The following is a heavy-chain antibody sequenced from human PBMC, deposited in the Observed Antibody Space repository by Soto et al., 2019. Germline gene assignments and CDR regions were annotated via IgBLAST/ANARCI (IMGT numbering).Heavy chain of an antibody. D-gene: IGHD1-7*01. V-gene: IGHV6-1*01. CDR3: AATTSLQRYNIDI. CDR2: TYYRSRWYN. CDR1: GDSVSSNSAA. J-gene: IGHJ6*03. Sequence: QVQLQQSGPGLVKPSQTLSLTCAISGDSVSSNSAAWNWIRQSPSIVLEWLGRTYYRSRWYNPYAVSVKSRIIINPDTSNKQFSLHLNSVTPADTAVYYCAATTSLQRYNIDIWGKGTTVTVSS.